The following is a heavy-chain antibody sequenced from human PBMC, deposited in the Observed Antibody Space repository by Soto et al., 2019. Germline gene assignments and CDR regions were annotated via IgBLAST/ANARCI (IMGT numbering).Heavy chain of an antibody. CDR3: ARLKGVWQWLVLNPGFAY. CDR1: GGSISSSSYY. D-gene: IGHD6-19*01. J-gene: IGHJ4*02. Sequence: SETLSLTCTVSGGSISSSSYYWGWIRQPPGKGLEWIGSIYYSGSTYYNPSLKSRVTISVDTSKNQFSLKLSSVTAADTAVYYCARLKGVWQWLVLNPGFAYWGQGDLVTVSA. CDR2: IYYSGST. V-gene: IGHV4-39*01.